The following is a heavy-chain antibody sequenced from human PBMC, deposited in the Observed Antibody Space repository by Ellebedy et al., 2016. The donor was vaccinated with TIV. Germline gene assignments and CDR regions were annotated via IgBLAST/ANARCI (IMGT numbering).Heavy chain of an antibody. D-gene: IGHD3/OR15-3a*01. CDR2: IRSSSSTT. V-gene: IGHV3-48*04. Sequence: GESLKISCAASGFTFSSYSMNWVRQAPGKGLEWVSYIRSSSSTTYYADSVKGRFTISRDNAKNTLYLQMNSLRVEDTAVYYCARSRGYFGQSMDNWFDPWGQGTLVTVSS. CDR3: ARSRGYFGQSMDNWFDP. CDR1: GFTFSSYS. J-gene: IGHJ5*02.